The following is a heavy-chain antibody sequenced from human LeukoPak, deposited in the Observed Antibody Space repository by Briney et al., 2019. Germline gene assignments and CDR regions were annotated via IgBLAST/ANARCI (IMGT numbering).Heavy chain of an antibody. CDR2: INSDGSRT. V-gene: IGHV3-74*01. CDR1: GFTLSTYW. D-gene: IGHD6-13*01. Sequence: PGGSLRLSCAASGFTLSTYWMHWVRQGPGKGLVWVSCINSDGSRTTYADSVKGRFTTSRDNAKNTLYLQMNTLRVEDTAVYCCARGSWSAADTNIDYWGQGTLVTVSS. J-gene: IGHJ4*02. CDR3: ARGSWSAADTNIDY.